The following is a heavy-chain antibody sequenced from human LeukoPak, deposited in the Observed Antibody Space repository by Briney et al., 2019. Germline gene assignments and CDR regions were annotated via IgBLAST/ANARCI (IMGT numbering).Heavy chain of an antibody. CDR1: GYTFTSYY. J-gene: IGHJ5*02. Sequence: ASVKVSCKASGYTFTSYYMHWVRQAPGQGLGWMGIINPSGGSTSYAQKFQGRVTMTRDTSTSTVYMELSSLRSEDTAVYYCARDVRVRGVIITGDNWFDPWGQGTLVTVSS. CDR2: INPSGGST. D-gene: IGHD3-10*01. V-gene: IGHV1-46*01. CDR3: ARDVRVRGVIITGDNWFDP.